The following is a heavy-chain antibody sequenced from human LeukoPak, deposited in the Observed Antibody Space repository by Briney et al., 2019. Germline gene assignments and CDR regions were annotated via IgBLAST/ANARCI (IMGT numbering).Heavy chain of an antibody. CDR1: GFTFSNYA. D-gene: IGHD6-19*01. CDR3: AKGGSSGWFDAFDI. V-gene: IGHV3-23*01. CDR2: IRSSGGGGST. J-gene: IGHJ3*02. Sequence: GGSLRLSCEASGFTFSNYAMNWVRQAPGKGLEWVSVIRSSGGGGSTYYADSVKGRFTISRDNSKNTVYLQMNSLRAEDTAVYYCAKGGSSGWFDAFDIWGQGTMVTVSS.